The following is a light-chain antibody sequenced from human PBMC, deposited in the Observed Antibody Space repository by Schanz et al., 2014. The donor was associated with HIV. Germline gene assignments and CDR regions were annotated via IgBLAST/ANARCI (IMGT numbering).Light chain of an antibody. CDR2: SNN. Sequence: QSVLTQPPSASGTPGQRVTISCSGSSSNIGSNTVNWYQQLPGTAPKLLIFSNNRRPSGVPARFSGSKSGTSASLAISGLQSEDEADYYCSSYAGSNVIFGGGTKLTVL. CDR3: SSYAGSNVI. V-gene: IGLV1-44*01. J-gene: IGLJ2*01. CDR1: SSNIGSNT.